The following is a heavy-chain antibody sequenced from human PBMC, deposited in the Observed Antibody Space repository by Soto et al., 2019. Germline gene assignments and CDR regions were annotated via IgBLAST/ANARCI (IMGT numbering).Heavy chain of an antibody. CDR1: GFTFSSYG. Sequence: GGSLRLSCAASGFTFSSYGMHWVRQAPGKGLEWMAVISYDGSNKYYADSVKGRFTISRDNSKNTLYLQMNSLRAEDTAVYYCAKDGGRVRFLEWFDYWGQGTLVTVSS. D-gene: IGHD3-3*01. CDR3: AKDGGRVRFLEWFDY. V-gene: IGHV3-30*18. CDR2: ISYDGSNK. J-gene: IGHJ5*01.